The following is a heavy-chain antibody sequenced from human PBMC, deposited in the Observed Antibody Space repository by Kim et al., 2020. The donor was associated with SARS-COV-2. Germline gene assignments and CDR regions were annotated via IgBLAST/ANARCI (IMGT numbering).Heavy chain of an antibody. V-gene: IGHV3-11*06. J-gene: IGHJ4*02. Sequence: RFTISRDNAKNSLYLQMNSLRAEDTAVYYCARGSRGRATVAGTRPYFDYWGQGTLVTVSS. CDR3: ARGSRGRATVAGTRPYFDY. D-gene: IGHD6-19*01.